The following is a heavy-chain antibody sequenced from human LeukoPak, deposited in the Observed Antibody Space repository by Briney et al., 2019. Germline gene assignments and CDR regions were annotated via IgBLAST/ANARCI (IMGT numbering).Heavy chain of an antibody. CDR1: GFTFSSYA. CDR3: AASSGFDY. J-gene: IGHJ4*02. V-gene: IGHV3-23*01. D-gene: IGHD6-25*01. Sequence: GGSLRLSRAASGFTFSSYAMSWVRQAPGKGLEWVSAIIGSGGSTYYADSVKGRFTIARDNSKNTLDLQMNSLRAEDTAVYYCAASSGFDYWGQGTLVTVSS. CDR2: IIGSGGST.